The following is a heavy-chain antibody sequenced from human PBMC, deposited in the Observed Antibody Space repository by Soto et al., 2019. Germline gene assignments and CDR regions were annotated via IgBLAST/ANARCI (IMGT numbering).Heavy chain of an antibody. V-gene: IGHV3-33*01. CDR2: IWYDGSNT. Sequence: ESGGGVVQPGRSLRLSCAASGFTFSSYGMHWVRQAPGKGLEWVAVIWYDGSNTYYADSVKGRFTISRDNSKNTLYLQMNSLRAEDTAVYYCAREGGIAAADLDYWGQGTLVTVSS. CDR1: GFTFSSYG. CDR3: AREGGIAAADLDY. D-gene: IGHD6-13*01. J-gene: IGHJ4*02.